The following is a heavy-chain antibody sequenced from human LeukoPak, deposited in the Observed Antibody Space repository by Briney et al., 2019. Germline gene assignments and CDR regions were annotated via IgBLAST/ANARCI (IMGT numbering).Heavy chain of an antibody. CDR1: GFTFSSYA. CDR3: AKDQTGSNPNNWFDP. Sequence: PGGSLRLSCAASGFTFSSYAMSWVRQAPGKGLKWVSAISGSGGSTYYADSVKGRFTISRDNSKNTLYLQMNSLRAEDTAVYYCAKDQTGSNPNNWFDPWGQGTLVTVSS. J-gene: IGHJ5*02. CDR2: ISGSGGST. D-gene: IGHD4-11*01. V-gene: IGHV3-23*01.